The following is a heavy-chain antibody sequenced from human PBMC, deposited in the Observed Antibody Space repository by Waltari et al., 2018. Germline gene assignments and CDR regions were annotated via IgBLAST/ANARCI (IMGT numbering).Heavy chain of an antibody. J-gene: IGHJ3*02. D-gene: IGHD3-22*01. CDR3: ASVGSGYYHDAFDI. CDR1: GYSISSGYY. V-gene: IGHV4-38-2*01. Sequence: QVQLQESGPGLVKPSETLSLTCAVSGYSISSGYYWGCIRQPPGKGLEWIGSIYHSGSTYYNPSLKSRVTISVDTSKNQFSLKLSSVTAADTAVYYCASVGSGYYHDAFDIWGQGTMVTVSS. CDR2: IYHSGST.